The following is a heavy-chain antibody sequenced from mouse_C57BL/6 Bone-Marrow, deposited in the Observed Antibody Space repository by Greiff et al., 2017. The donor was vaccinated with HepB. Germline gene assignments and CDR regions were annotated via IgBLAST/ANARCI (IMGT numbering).Heavy chain of an antibody. CDR1: GYTFTSYW. D-gene: IGHD2-1*01. CDR2: IDPSDSYT. V-gene: IGHV1-59*01. J-gene: IGHJ3*01. Sequence: VQLQQSGAELVRPGTSVKLSCKASGYTFTSYWMHWVKQRPGQGLEWIGVIDPSDSYTNYNQKFKGKATLTVDTSSSTAYMQLSSLTSEDSAVYYCATIYYGNYVWFAYWGQGTLVTVSA. CDR3: ATIYYGNYVWFAY.